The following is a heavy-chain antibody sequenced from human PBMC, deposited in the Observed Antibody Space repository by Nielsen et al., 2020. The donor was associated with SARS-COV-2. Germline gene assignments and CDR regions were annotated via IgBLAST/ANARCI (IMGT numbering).Heavy chain of an antibody. CDR1: GLTFDDYA. CDR2: ISWTSGSI. CDR3: AKDNGVWFGEPRSAFDI. V-gene: IGHV3-9*01. Sequence: GGSLRLTCAASGLTFDDYAMHWVRQAPGKGLEWVSGISWTSGSIGYADSVKGRFTISRDNAKNSLYLQMNSLRAEDTALYYCAKDNGVWFGEPRSAFDIWGQGTMVTVSS. D-gene: IGHD3-10*01. J-gene: IGHJ3*02.